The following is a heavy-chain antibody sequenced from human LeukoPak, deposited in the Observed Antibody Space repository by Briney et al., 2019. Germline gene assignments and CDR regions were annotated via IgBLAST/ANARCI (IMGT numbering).Heavy chain of an antibody. CDR3: ARDLRFGESIHLGY. V-gene: IGHV3-33*01. CDR1: GFIFSSYG. J-gene: IGHJ4*02. CDR2: IWYDGSNK. D-gene: IGHD3-10*01. Sequence: GGSLRLSCAASGFIFSSYGMHWVRQAPGKGLEGVAVIWYDGSNKYYADSVKGRFTISRDNSKNTLYLQMNSLRAEDTAVYYCARDLRFGESIHLGYWGQGTLVTVSS.